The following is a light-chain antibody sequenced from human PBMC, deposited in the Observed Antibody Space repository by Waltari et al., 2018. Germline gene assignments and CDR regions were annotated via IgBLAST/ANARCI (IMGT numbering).Light chain of an antibody. Sequence: SYELTQPPSVSVAPGQTARITCDGDKIGSKNVHWYQHKPGQAPVLVVYDDGDRPSGIPERFAGSNSGKPAALTISRVDAGDEAEYYCQVWDSGSDHYVFGTVTKVTVL. V-gene: IGLV3-21*02. CDR1: KIGSKN. CDR2: DDG. J-gene: IGLJ1*01. CDR3: QVWDSGSDHYV.